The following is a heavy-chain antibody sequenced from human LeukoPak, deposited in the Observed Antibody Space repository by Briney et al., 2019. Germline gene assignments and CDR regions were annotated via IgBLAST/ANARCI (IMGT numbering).Heavy chain of an antibody. D-gene: IGHD3-16*01. V-gene: IGHV3-23*01. J-gene: IGHJ4*02. CDR3: ARVLGAVD. CDR1: GFMFSSYG. Sequence: GGSLRLSCAASGFMFSSYGMSWVRQAPTKGLEWVSSMSGSSGTTYYTDSVKGRFTISRDNSKNTLYLQMNSLRAEDTAVYYCARVLGAVDWGQGTLVTVSS. CDR2: MSGSSGTT.